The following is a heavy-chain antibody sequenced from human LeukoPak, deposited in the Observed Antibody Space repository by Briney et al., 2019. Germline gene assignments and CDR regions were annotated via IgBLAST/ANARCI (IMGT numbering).Heavy chain of an antibody. D-gene: IGHD7-27*01. Sequence: PGGSLRLSCAASGFTFSSYEMNWVRQAPGKGLEWIGYIYHTGSTSYSPSLKNRVTISADTSQNQFSLKLSSVTAADTAVYYCASRKLGNDYWGQGTLVTVSS. CDR3: ASRKLGNDY. CDR2: IYHTGST. V-gene: IGHV4-59*01. CDR1: GFTFSSYE. J-gene: IGHJ4*02.